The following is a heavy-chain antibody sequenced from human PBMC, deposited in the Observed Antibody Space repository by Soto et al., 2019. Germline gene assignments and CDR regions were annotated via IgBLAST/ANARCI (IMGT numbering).Heavy chain of an antibody. CDR2: ISYDGSNK. D-gene: IGHD3-22*01. CDR1: GFTFSSYA. J-gene: IGHJ4*02. Sequence: PGGSLRLSCAASGFTFSSYAMHWVRQAPGKGLEWVAVISYDGSNKYYADSVKGRFTISRDNSKNTLYLQMNSPRAEDTAVYYCAREYYYDSSGYYDYWGQGTLVTVSS. CDR3: AREYYYDSSGYYDY. V-gene: IGHV3-30-3*01.